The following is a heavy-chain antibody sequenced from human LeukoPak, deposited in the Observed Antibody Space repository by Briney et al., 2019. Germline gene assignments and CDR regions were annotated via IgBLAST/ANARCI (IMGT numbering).Heavy chain of an antibody. V-gene: IGHV4-39*01. CDR3: ARHLWFGEFPTTPFGY. J-gene: IGHJ4*02. CDR2: IYYSGST. CDR1: GGSISSYY. D-gene: IGHD3-10*01. Sequence: SETLSLTCTVSGGSISSYYWGWIRQPPGKGLEWIGSIYYSGSTYYNPSLKSRVTISVDTSKNQFSLKLSSVTAADTAVYYCARHLWFGEFPTTPFGYWGQGTLVTVSS.